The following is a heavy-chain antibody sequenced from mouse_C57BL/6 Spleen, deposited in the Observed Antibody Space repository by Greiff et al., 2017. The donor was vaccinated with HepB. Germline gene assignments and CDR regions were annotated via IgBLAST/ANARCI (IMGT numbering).Heavy chain of an antibody. D-gene: IGHD1-1*01. CDR1: GFTFTDYY. CDR3: ARNYYGSTYAMDY. Sequence: DVKLQESGPVLVKPGPSVKISCKAFGFTFTDYYMHWVKQSHGKSLEWIGLVYPYNGGTSYNQKFKGKATLTVDTSSSTAYMELNSLTSEDSAVYYCARNYYGSTYAMDYWGQGTSVTVSS. V-gene: IGHV1-36*01. J-gene: IGHJ4*01. CDR2: VYPYNGGT.